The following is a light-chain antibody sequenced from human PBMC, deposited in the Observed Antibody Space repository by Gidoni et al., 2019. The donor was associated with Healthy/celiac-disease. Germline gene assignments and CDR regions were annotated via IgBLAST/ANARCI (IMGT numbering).Light chain of an antibody. J-gene: IGLJ2*01. CDR1: SLRSYY. CDR2: GKN. CDR3: NSRDSRGNHLV. V-gene: IGLV3-19*01. Sequence: SSELTQDPAVSVALGQTVRITCQGDSLRSYYASWYQQKPGQAPVLVIYGKNNRPSGIPDRFSGSSSGNTASLTITGAQAEDEADDYCNSRDSRGNHLVFGGGTKLTVL.